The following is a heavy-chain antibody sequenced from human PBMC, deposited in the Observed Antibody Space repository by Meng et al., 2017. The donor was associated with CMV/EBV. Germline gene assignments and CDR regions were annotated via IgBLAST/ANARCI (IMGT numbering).Heavy chain of an antibody. CDR2: ISSSGSTI. J-gene: IGHJ6*02. CDR3: ARDLAVAGSYYYYGMDV. V-gene: IGHV3-48*03. D-gene: IGHD6-19*01. Sequence: GGSLRLSCAASGFTFSSYEMNWVRQAPGKGLEWVSYISSSGSTIYYADSVKGRFTISGDNAKNSLYLQMNSLRAEDTAVYYCARDLAVAGSYYYYGMDVWGQGTTVTVSS. CDR1: GFTFSSYE.